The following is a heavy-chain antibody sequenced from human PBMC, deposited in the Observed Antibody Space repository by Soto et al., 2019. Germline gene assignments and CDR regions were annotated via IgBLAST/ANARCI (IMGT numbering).Heavy chain of an antibody. V-gene: IGHV3-74*01. CDR2: IHPDGSST. CDR3: ERDGHWGGDY. J-gene: IGHJ4*02. CDR1: GFTFSSYW. D-gene: IGHD7-27*01. Sequence: GGSLRLSCAASGFTFSSYWMFWVRQTPGKGLVWVSRIHPDGSSTDYADSVKGRFTISRGNAKNMLYLQLNNLRAEDTAVYYCERDGHWGGDYWGQGTLVTVSS.